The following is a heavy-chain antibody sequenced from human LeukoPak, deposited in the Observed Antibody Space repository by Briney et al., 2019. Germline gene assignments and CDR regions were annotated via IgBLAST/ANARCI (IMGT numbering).Heavy chain of an antibody. CDR1: GFTFSSYG. Sequence: GGSLRLSCAASGFTFSSYGMHWVRQAPGKGLEWVAFIRYDGSNKYYADSVKGRFTISRDNSKNTLYLQMNSLRAEDTAVYYCAKDKIQERFYYYYMDVWGKGTTVTVSS. CDR2: IRYDGSNK. J-gene: IGHJ6*03. V-gene: IGHV3-30*02. CDR3: AKDKIQERFYYYYMDV. D-gene: IGHD1-1*01.